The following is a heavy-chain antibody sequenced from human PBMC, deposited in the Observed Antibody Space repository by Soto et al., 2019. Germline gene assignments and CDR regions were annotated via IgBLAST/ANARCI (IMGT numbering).Heavy chain of an antibody. CDR3: ARDNGYSYGYTLDH. V-gene: IGHV4-59*01. CDR1: GGSISSYY. J-gene: IGHJ4*02. Sequence: QVQLQESGPGLVKPSETLSLTCTVSGGSISSYYWSWIRQPPGKGLEWIGYIYYSGSTNYNPSLKSPVTLSVDTSKNQFSLKLSSVTAADTAVYYCARDNGYSYGYTLDHWGQGTLVTVSS. CDR2: IYYSGST. D-gene: IGHD5-18*01.